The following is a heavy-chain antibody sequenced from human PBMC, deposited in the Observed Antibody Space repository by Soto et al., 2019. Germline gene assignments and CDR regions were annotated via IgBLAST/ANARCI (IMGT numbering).Heavy chain of an antibody. D-gene: IGHD6-19*01. V-gene: IGHV4-59*08. CDR3: ARRQWLVQNKNWFDP. CDR1: GGSISSYY. J-gene: IGHJ5*02. Sequence: SETLSLTCTVSGGSISSYYWSWIRQPPGKGLEWIGYIYYSGSTNYNPSLKSRVTISVDTSKNQFSLKLSSVTAADTAVYYCARRQWLVQNKNWFDPWGQGTLVTVSS. CDR2: IYYSGST.